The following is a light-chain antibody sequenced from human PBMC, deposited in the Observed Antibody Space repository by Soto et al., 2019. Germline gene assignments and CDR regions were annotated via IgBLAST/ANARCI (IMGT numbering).Light chain of an antibody. Sequence: SYELTQAPSVSVAPGQTARIGCGGDNIGSKSVHWYQQRPGQAPVLVVYADSDRPSGIPERFSGSNPGNTATLTISRVEAGDEADYCCQVWDYDTDHFVFGPGTKVTVL. V-gene: IGLV3-21*02. CDR2: ADS. CDR3: QVWDYDTDHFV. CDR1: NIGSKS. J-gene: IGLJ1*01.